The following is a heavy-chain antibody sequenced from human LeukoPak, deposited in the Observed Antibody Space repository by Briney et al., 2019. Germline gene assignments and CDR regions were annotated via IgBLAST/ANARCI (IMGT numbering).Heavy chain of an antibody. J-gene: IGHJ4*02. CDR1: GFTFSSYG. CDR3: AKDPRRMARLITFGGGRPYYFDY. Sequence: GGSLRLSCAASGFTFSSYGMHWVRQAPGKGLEWVAVISYDGSNKYYADSVKGRFTISRDNPENTLYLQMNSLRAEDTAVYYCAKDPRRMARLITFGGGRPYYFDYWGQGTLVTVSS. CDR2: ISYDGSNK. D-gene: IGHD3-16*01. V-gene: IGHV3-30*18.